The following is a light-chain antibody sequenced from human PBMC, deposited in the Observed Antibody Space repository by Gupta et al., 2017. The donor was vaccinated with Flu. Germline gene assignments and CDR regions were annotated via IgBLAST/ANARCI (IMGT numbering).Light chain of an antibody. CDR3: QKYNSAPRT. Sequence: DIQMTQSPSSLSASAGDRVTITCRASQGSSNYLAWYQQKPGKVPKLLIYAASTLQSVVPSRFSGSGSGTDFTLTISRLQPEDVATYYCQKYNSAPRTFGPGTKVDIK. CDR2: AAS. V-gene: IGKV1-27*01. CDR1: QGSSNY. J-gene: IGKJ3*01.